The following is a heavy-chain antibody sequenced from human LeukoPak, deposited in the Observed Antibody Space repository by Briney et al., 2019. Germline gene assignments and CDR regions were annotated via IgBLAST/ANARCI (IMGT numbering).Heavy chain of an antibody. Sequence: GGSLRLSCAASGFTFSSYWMSWVRQAPGKGLEWVANIKQDGSEKYYVDSVKGRFTISRDNAKNSLYLQMNSLRAEDTAVYYCARDESYYDILTGEDYWGQGTLVTVSS. CDR3: ARDESYYDILTGEDY. D-gene: IGHD3-9*01. CDR2: IKQDGSEK. V-gene: IGHV3-7*01. CDR1: GFTFSSYW. J-gene: IGHJ4*02.